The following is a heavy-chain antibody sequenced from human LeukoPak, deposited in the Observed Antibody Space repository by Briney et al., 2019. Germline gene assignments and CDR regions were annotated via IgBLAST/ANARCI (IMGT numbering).Heavy chain of an antibody. J-gene: IGHJ6*03. CDR1: GGSIGNFY. V-gene: IGHV4-4*07. CDR3: ARARYGSGSYHFMDV. D-gene: IGHD3-10*01. Sequence: SETLSLTCTVSGGSIGNFYWNWIRQPAGKGLEWIGRIFTTGSTNYNPSLKSRVTMSVDTSKNQLSLRLSSVTAADTAVYYCARARYGSGSYHFMDVWGKGITVTISS. CDR2: IFTTGST.